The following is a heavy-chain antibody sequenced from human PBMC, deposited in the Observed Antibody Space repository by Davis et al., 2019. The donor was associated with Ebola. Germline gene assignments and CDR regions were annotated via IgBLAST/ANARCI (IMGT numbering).Heavy chain of an antibody. CDR1: GFTFDAYA. J-gene: IGHJ3*02. CDR3: AKGIAAAVHFAFDI. CDR2: ISWNSGSI. V-gene: IGHV3-9*01. D-gene: IGHD6-13*01. Sequence: PGGSLRLSCAASGFTFDAYAMHWVRQAPGKGLEWVLGISWNSGSIGYADSVKGRFTISRDNAKNSLYLQMNSLRAEDTALYYCAKGIAAAVHFAFDIWGLGTMVTVSS.